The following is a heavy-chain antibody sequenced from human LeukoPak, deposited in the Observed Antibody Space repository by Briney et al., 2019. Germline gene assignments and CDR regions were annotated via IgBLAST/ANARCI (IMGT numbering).Heavy chain of an antibody. CDR1: GVSIRSYY. J-gene: IGHJ3*02. CDR2: IYYSGST. Sequence: SETLSLTCTVSGVSIRSYYWSWIRQPPGKGLEWIGYIYYSGSTNYNPSLKSRVTITVDPSKNQFSLKLNSVTAADTAVYYCARPLSTTRLFDAFDIWGQGKTVTVSS. V-gene: IGHV4-59*01. D-gene: IGHD1-1*01. CDR3: ARPLSTTRLFDAFDI.